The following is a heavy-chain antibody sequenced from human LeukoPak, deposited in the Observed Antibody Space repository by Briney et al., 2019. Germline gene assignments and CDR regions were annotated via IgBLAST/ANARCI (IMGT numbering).Heavy chain of an antibody. CDR2: IIPIFGTA. CDR1: GGTFSSYA. CDR3: AHDSSSSFDDAFDI. Sequence: SSVKVSCKASGGTFSSYAISWVRQAPGQGLEWMGGIIPIFGTANYAQKFQGRVTITADESTSTAYMELSSLRSEDTAVYYCAHDSSSSFDDAFDIWGQGKMVTVSS. D-gene: IGHD6-6*01. V-gene: IGHV1-69*01. J-gene: IGHJ3*02.